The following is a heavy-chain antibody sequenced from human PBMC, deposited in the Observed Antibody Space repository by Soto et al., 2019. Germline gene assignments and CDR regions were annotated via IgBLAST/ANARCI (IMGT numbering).Heavy chain of an antibody. V-gene: IGHV3-30*18. Sequence: PGGSLRLSCAASGFTFSSYGMHGVRQAPGKGLEWVAVISYDGSNKYYADSVKGRFTISRDNSKNTLYLQMNSLRAEDTAVYYCAKDSGSYSGYEHPAVGHYYYGMDVWGQGTTVTVSS. CDR2: ISYDGSNK. J-gene: IGHJ6*02. D-gene: IGHD5-12*01. CDR3: AKDSGSYSGYEHPAVGHYYYGMDV. CDR1: GFTFSSYG.